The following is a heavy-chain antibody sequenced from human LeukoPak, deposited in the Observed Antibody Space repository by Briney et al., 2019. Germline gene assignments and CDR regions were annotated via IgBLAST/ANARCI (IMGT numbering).Heavy chain of an antibody. CDR1: GYTFTGYY. CDR3: ARDIVVVPAAMRADWADY. CDR2: INPNSGGT. V-gene: IGHV1-2*02. J-gene: IGHJ4*02. D-gene: IGHD2-2*01. Sequence: ASVKVSCKASGYTFTGYYMHWVRQAPGQGLEWMGWINPNSGGTNYAQKFQGRVTMTRDTSISTAYMELSRLRSDDTAVYYCARDIVVVPAAMRADWADYWGQGTLVTVSS.